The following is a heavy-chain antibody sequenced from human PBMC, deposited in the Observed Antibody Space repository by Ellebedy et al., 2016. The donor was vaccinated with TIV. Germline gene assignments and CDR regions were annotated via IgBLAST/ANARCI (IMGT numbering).Heavy chain of an antibody. Sequence: GGSLRLXCAASGFTFSDYYMSWIRQAPGKGLEWVSHISSSSSYTNYADSVKGRFTISRDNAKNSLYLQMNSLRAEDTAVYYCARGRDYNYGSGSRGWFDCWGQGTLVTVSS. D-gene: IGHD3-10*01. V-gene: IGHV3-11*05. CDR3: ARGRDYNYGSGSRGWFDC. J-gene: IGHJ4*02. CDR2: ISSSSSYT. CDR1: GFTFSDYY.